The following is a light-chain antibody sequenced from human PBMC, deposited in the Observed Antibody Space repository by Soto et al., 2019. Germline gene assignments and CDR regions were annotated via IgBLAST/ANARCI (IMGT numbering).Light chain of an antibody. CDR2: GNN. J-gene: IGLJ2*01. CDR1: RSNIGSNY. CDR3: AAWDDSLSGLV. Sequence: QSVLTQPPSASGTPGQRVTISCSGSRSNIGSNYVYWYQQLPGTAPKLLIYGNNQRPSGVPDRFSGSKSGTSASLAISGLRSEDEADDYCAAWDDSLSGLVFGGGTKLTVL. V-gene: IGLV1-47*02.